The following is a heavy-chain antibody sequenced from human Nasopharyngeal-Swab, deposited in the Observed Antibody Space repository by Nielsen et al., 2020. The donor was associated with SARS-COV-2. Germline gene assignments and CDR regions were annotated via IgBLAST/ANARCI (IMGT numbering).Heavy chain of an antibody. D-gene: IGHD1-7*01. CDR2: IYYSGST. J-gene: IGHJ6*02. CDR3: AREGVITGTTSFGMDV. V-gene: IGHV4-39*07. Sequence: WVRQAPGKGLEWIGSIYYSGSTYYNPSLKSRVTISVDTSKNQFSLKLSSVTAADTAVYYCAREGVITGTTSFGMDVWGQGTTVTVSS.